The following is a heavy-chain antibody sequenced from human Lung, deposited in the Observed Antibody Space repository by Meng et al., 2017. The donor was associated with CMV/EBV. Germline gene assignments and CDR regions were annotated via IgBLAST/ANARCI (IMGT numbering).Heavy chain of an antibody. Sequence: GESLKISCAASGFTFSLFEMNWVRQAPGKGLEGISYINDATNNKYYADSVKSRFTISRDNAQNSLYLQMSSLRADDTAVYFCARTPRGYSYGYSAYYFDYWGQGTLVTVSS. CDR2: INDATNNK. CDR1: GFTFSLFE. V-gene: IGHV3-48*03. D-gene: IGHD5-18*01. J-gene: IGHJ4*02. CDR3: ARTPRGYSYGYSAYYFDY.